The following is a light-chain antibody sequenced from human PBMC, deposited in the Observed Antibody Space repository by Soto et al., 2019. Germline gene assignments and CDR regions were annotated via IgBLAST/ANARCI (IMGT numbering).Light chain of an antibody. Sequence: DIQMTQAPSTLSASIGDRVIITCRASQSISHCLARYQPKPAKAPNLLISDASILESGVTSRFSGSGYGTDFTLTISSLQSDDFATYYCQQSYSTPITFGQGTRLEIK. CDR2: DAS. V-gene: IGKV1-5*01. CDR3: QQSYSTPIT. CDR1: QSISHC. J-gene: IGKJ5*01.